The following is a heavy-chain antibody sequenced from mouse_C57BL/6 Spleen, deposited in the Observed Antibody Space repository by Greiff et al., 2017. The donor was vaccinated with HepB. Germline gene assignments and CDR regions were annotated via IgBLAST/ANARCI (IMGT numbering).Heavy chain of an antibody. V-gene: IGHV1-15*01. CDR3: TRRDYSNLAWFAY. J-gene: IGHJ3*01. CDR2: IDPETGGT. Sequence: QVQLQQSGAELVRPGASVTLSCKASGYTFTDYEMHWVKQTPVHGLEWIGAIDPETGGTAYNQKFKGKAILTADKSSSTAYMELRSLTSEDSAVYYGTRRDYSNLAWFAYWGQGTLVTVSA. CDR1: GYTFTDYE. D-gene: IGHD2-5*01.